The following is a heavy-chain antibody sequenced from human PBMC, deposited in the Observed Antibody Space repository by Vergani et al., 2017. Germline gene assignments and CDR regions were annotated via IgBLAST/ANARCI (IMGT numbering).Heavy chain of an antibody. CDR3: AHGRAAASYFDY. Sequence: QITLKESGPTLVKPTQTLTLTCTFSGFSLSTSGAGVGWIRQPPGKALEWLAIIYWDDDKRYSPSLKSRLTITKDTSKNQVVLTMTNMDPVDTATYYCAHGRAAASYFDYWGQGTLVTVSS. CDR1: GFSLSTSGAG. D-gene: IGHD6-13*01. J-gene: IGHJ4*02. V-gene: IGHV2-5*02. CDR2: IYWDDDK.